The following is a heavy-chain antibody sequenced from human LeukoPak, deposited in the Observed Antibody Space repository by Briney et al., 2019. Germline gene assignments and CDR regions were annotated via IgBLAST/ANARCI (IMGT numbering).Heavy chain of an antibody. CDR3: ARAPHLSGWYKYYYFDY. CDR1: GGSISSSSYY. J-gene: IGHJ4*02. Sequence: SETLSLTCTVSGGSISSSSYYWGWIRQPPGKGLEWIGSIYYSESTYYNPSLKSRVTISVDTSKNQFSLKLSSVTAADTAVYYCARAPHLSGWYKYYYFDYWGQGTLVTVSS. V-gene: IGHV4-39*07. D-gene: IGHD6-19*01. CDR2: IYYSEST.